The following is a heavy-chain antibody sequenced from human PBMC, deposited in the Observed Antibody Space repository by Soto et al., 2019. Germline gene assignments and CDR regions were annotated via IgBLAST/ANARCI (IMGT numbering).Heavy chain of an antibody. J-gene: IGHJ4*02. CDR2: VFHTGRT. D-gene: IGHD6-19*01. CDR1: NGSIGSYF. Sequence: QVQLQESGPGLVKPLETLSLTCTISNGSIGSYFWSWIRQPPGKGLEWIGFVFHTGRTSYVPSLESRVTIAMDTSKNQFSLSLKSVTPADTAVYFCARCNSGWYDIDYWGRGALVTVSP. V-gene: IGHV4-59*01. CDR3: ARCNSGWYDIDY.